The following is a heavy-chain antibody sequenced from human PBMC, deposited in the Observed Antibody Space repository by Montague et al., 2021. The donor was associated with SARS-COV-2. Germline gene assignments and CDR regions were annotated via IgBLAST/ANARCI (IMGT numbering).Heavy chain of an antibody. J-gene: IGHJ4*02. CDR3: ARETLMYGTRGWSLDD. Sequence: SLRLSYAASGFTFSSYAMHWVRQAPGKGLEWVAFISYDGSNKYYADSVKGRFTISRDNSKNTLYLQMNSLRAEDTAVYYCARETLMYGTRGWSLDDWGQGTLVTVSS. D-gene: IGHD6-19*01. CDR2: ISYDGSNK. V-gene: IGHV3-30*04. CDR1: GFTFSSYA.